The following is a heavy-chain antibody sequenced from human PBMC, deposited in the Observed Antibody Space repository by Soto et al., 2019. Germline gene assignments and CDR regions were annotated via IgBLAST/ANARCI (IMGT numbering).Heavy chain of an antibody. CDR2: ISSSSSTI. J-gene: IGHJ6*02. CDR1: GVTFISYS. D-gene: IGHD3-16*01. Sequence: GGSLRLSCAASGVTFISYSMNWVRQATGKGLEWVSYISSSSSTIYYADSVKGRFTISRDNAKNSLYLQMNSLRDEDTAVYYCTGSSGGHYYYYGMDVWGQGTTVTVSS. V-gene: IGHV3-48*02. CDR3: TGSSGGHYYYYGMDV.